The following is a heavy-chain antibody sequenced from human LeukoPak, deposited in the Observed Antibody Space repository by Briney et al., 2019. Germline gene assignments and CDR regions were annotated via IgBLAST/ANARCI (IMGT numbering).Heavy chain of an antibody. D-gene: IGHD1-26*01. CDR1: GFTFSSYA. Sequence: GGSLRLSCAASGFTFSSYAMSWVRQAPGKGLEWVSSISGSGGSTYYADSVKGRFTISRDNAKNSLYLQMNSLRVEDTAIYFCARGLGKGAFDIWGPGTMVTVSS. CDR3: ARGLGKGAFDI. J-gene: IGHJ3*02. V-gene: IGHV3-23*01. CDR2: ISGSGGST.